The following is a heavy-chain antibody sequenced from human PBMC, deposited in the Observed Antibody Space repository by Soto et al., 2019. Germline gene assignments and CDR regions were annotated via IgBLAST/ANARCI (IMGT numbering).Heavy chain of an antibody. CDR2: FDPEDGET. CDR1: GYTLTDLS. CDR3: ATALYCSSTSCSPNPWFDP. D-gene: IGHD2-2*01. V-gene: IGHV1-24*01. J-gene: IGHJ5*02. Sequence: ALVKVSCKVCGYTLTDLSIPWVRQAPGKGLEWMGGFDPEDGETIYAQKFQGRVTMTEDTSTDTAYMELSSLRSEDTAMYYCATALYCSSTSCSPNPWFDPWGQGTLVTVSS.